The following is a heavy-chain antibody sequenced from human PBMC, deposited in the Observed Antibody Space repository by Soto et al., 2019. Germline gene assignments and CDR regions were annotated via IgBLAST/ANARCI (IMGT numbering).Heavy chain of an antibody. Sequence: QITLKESGPTLVKPTPTLTLTCTFSGLSLSTTGVGVGWLRQPPGKALEWLALIYWDDDKRYSPSLKSRLTSTKDPSNNQVVLTMTDMDPVDTATYYCVQSRCGGDCLQSYSSHSYYGLDVWGQGTTVTVSS. CDR3: VQSRCGGDCLQSYSSHSYYGLDV. CDR1: GLSLSTTGVG. D-gene: IGHD2-21*02. V-gene: IGHV2-5*02. CDR2: IYWDDDK. J-gene: IGHJ6*02.